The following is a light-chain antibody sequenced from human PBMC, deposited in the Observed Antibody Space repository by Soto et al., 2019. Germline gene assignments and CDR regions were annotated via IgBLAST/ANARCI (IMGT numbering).Light chain of an antibody. V-gene: IGLV2-23*02. Sequence: ALTQPASVSGSPGQSITLSCTGTSSDVGSYNLVSWYQQHPGKAPKLMIYEVSKRPSGVSNRFSGSKSGNTASLTISGLQAEDEADYYCCSYAGSSTLVFGGGTKLTVL. CDR3: CSYAGSSTLV. J-gene: IGLJ3*02. CDR2: EVS. CDR1: SSDVGSYNL.